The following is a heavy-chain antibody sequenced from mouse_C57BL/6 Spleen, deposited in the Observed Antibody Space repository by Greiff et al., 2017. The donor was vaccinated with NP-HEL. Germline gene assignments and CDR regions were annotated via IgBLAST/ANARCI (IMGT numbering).Heavy chain of an antibody. V-gene: IGHV1-26*01. CDR1: GYTFTDYY. Sequence: EVQLQQSGPELVKPGASVKISCKASGYTFTDYYMNWVKQSHGKSLEWIGDIHPNNGGTSYNQKIKGKATLTVDKSSSTAYMELRSLTSEDSAVYYCFARIAYWGQGTLFTVSA. CDR3: FARIAY. J-gene: IGHJ3*01. CDR2: IHPNNGGT.